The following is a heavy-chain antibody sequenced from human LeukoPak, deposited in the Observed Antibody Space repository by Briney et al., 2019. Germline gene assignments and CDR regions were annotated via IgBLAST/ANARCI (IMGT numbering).Heavy chain of an antibody. V-gene: IGHV3-33*01. J-gene: IGHJ4*02. D-gene: IGHD1-14*01. CDR2: IWYDGSNK. Sequence: GRSLRLSCAASGFTFSSYGMHWVRQAPGKRLEWVAVIWYDGSNKYYADSVKGRFTISRDNSKNTLYLQMNSLKTEDTAVYYCTTVIGSYWGQGTLVTVSS. CDR1: GFTFSSYG. CDR3: TTVIGSY.